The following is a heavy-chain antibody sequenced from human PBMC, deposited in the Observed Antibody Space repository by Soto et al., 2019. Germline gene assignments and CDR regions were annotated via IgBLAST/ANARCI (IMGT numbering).Heavy chain of an antibody. CDR2: IYYSGTS. CDR1: RGSINSGDYY. Sequence: QVQLQESGPGLVRPLQTLSLTCTVSRGSINSGDYYWSWIRQPPGKGLEWIGYIYYSGTSYYNPSLKSRTSISVDTSKNHFSLKLSSVTAADTAVYFCGRAGRRDGNATPGRFDTWGQGILVTVSS. J-gene: IGHJ5*02. D-gene: IGHD2-15*01. V-gene: IGHV4-30-4*01. CDR3: GRAGRRDGNATPGRFDT.